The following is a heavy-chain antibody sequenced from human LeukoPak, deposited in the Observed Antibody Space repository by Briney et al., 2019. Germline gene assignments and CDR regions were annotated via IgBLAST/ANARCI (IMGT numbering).Heavy chain of an antibody. CDR2: INHSGST. CDR1: GGSFSGYY. D-gene: IGHD5-18*01. Sequence: SETLSLTCAVYGGSFSGYYWSWIRQPPGKGLEWMGEINHSGSTNYNPSLKSRVTISVETSKNQFSLKLSSVTAADTAVYYCARMLRGYSYGYEVYNWFDPWGQGTLVTVSS. V-gene: IGHV4-34*01. J-gene: IGHJ5*02. CDR3: ARMLRGYSYGYEVYNWFDP.